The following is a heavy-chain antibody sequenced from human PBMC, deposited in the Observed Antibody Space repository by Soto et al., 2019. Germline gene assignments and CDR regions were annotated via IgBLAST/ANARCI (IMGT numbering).Heavy chain of an antibody. V-gene: IGHV1-2*02. CDR1: GYTFTGYY. D-gene: IGHD2-15*01. CDR2: INPNSGGT. CDR3: AREIVVSAFDI. Sequence: ASVKVSFKASGYTFTGYYMHWLRQAPGQGLEWMGWINPNSGGTNYAQKFQGRVTMTRDTSISTAYMELSRLRSDDTAVYYCAREIVVSAFDIWGQGTMVTVSS. J-gene: IGHJ3*02.